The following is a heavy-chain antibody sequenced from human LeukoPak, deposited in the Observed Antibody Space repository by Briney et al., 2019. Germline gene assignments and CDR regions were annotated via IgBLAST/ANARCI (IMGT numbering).Heavy chain of an antibody. D-gene: IGHD5/OR15-5a*01. J-gene: IGHJ4*02. CDR1: GGFISTDDYW. CDR2: IFYTGKT. CDR3: ARQMGLGVWALDY. V-gene: IGHV4-39*01. Sequence: SETLSLTCDVSGGFISTDDYWWGWIRQPPGKGLEWIAIIFYTGKTHHNPSLKSRGFMSVDTSKNQFSLTLSAVTAADTAVYYCARQMGLGVWALDYWGQGTLVTVSS.